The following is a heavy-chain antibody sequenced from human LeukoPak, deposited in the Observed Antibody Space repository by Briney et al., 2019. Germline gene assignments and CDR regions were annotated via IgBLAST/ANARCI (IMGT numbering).Heavy chain of an antibody. Sequence: PSETLSLTCAVYGGSFSGYYWSWVHQPPGKGLEWIGEINHSGSTNYNPSLKSRVTISVDTSKNQFSLKLSSVTAADTAVYYCARGSGHDFWSGYYKRPYYYYYGMDVWGQGTTVTVSS. CDR2: INHSGST. J-gene: IGHJ6*02. V-gene: IGHV4-34*01. D-gene: IGHD3-3*01. CDR1: GGSFSGYY. CDR3: ARGSGHDFWSGYYKRPYYYYYGMDV.